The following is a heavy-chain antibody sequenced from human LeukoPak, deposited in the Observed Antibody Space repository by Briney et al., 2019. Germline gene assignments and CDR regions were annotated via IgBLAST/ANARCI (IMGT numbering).Heavy chain of an antibody. D-gene: IGHD2-15*01. CDR1: GFTSSSYW. CDR3: ARDLGGVVAATPTDGMDV. J-gene: IGHJ6*02. V-gene: IGHV3-74*01. Sequence: QSGGSLRLSCAASGFTSSSYWMHWVRQAPGKGLVWVSRINSDGSSTSYADSVKGRFTISRDNAKNTLYLQMNSLRAEDTAVYYCARDLGGVVAATPTDGMDVWGQGTTVTVSS. CDR2: INSDGSST.